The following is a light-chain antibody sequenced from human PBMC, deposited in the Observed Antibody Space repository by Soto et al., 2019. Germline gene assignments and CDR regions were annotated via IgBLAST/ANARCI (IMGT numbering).Light chain of an antibody. CDR1: QGITSW. CDR3: QQYNSYSWT. Sequence: DIQMTQSPSSVSASVGDRVTITCRASQGITSWLAWYQQKPGKAPKLLIYDASSLESGVPSRFSGSGSGTEFTLTISSLQPDDFATYYCQQYNSYSWTFGQGTKVDIK. CDR2: DAS. J-gene: IGKJ1*01. V-gene: IGKV1-5*01.